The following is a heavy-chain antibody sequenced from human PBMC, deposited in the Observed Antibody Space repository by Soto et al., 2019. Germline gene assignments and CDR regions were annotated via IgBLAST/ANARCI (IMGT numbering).Heavy chain of an antibody. CDR1: GGSISSGGYY. Sequence: QVQLQESGPGLVKPSQTLSLTCTVSGGSISSGGYYWSWIRQHPGKGLEWIGYIYYSGSTYYNPSLKSRVTISVDTSKNQCSLKLSSVTAADTAVYYCARGDSRPPYYFDYWGQGTLVTVSS. CDR3: ARGDSRPPYYFDY. CDR2: IYYSGST. J-gene: IGHJ4*02. V-gene: IGHV4-31*03. D-gene: IGHD3-22*01.